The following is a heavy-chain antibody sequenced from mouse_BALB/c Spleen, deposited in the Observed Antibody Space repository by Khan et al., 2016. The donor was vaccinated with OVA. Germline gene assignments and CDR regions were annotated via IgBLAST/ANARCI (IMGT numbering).Heavy chain of an antibody. CDR3: ARNNYYGYYFDY. V-gene: IGHV3-2*02. D-gene: IGHD1-1*01. Sequence: VQLKESGPGLVKPSQSLSLTCTVTGYSITSDYAWNWIRQFPGNKLEWMGYISYSGYTSYNPSLKSRISITRDTSKNQFFLQLNSVTTEDTATYYCARNNYYGYYFDYWGQGTTLPVSS. CDR1: GYSITSDYA. J-gene: IGHJ2*01. CDR2: ISYSGYT.